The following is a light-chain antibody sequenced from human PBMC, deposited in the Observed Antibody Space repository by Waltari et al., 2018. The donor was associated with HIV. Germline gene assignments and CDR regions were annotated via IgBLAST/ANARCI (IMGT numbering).Light chain of an antibody. CDR3: AAWDDSLNGHVV. CDR2: SNN. CDR1: SSNIVSNT. J-gene: IGLJ2*01. Sequence: HSVLPHPPSATPGQRATIPCSESSSNIVSNTLNWYQQLPGTAPILLIYSNNQRPSGVPDRFSSSKSGPSASLAISGLQSEDEADYYCAAWDDSLNGHVVFGGGTKLTVL. V-gene: IGLV1-44*01.